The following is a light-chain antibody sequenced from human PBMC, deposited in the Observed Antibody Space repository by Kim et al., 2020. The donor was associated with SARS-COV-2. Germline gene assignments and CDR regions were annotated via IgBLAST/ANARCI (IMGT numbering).Light chain of an antibody. V-gene: IGLV2-23*02. J-gene: IGLJ1*01. CDR3: CSYAGSSTSPYV. Sequence: QSALTQPASVSGSPGQSITISCTGTSSDVGSYNLVSWYQQHPGKAPKLVIYEVSKRPSGVSNRFSDSKSGNTASLTISGLQAEDEADYYYCSYAGSSTSPYVFGTGTKVTVL. CDR1: SSDVGSYNL. CDR2: EVS.